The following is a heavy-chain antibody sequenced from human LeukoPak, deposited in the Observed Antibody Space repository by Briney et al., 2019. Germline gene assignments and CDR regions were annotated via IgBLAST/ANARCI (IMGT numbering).Heavy chain of an antibody. CDR1: GFTFSVYE. J-gene: IGHJ4*02. D-gene: IGHD2-2*01. V-gene: IGHV3-48*03. Sequence: GGSLRLSCAASGFTFSVYEMNWVRQAPGKGLEWFSYITSGGGTIYYADSVKGRFTISRDNAKNSLYLQMNSLRADDTATYYCARGFNYAFDYGGQGTLVTVSS. CDR2: ITSGGGTI. CDR3: ARGFNYAFDY.